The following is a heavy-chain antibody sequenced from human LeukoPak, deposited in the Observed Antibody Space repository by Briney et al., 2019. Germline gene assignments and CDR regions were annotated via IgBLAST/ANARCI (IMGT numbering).Heavy chain of an antibody. CDR1: GFTLSSYA. Sequence: GGSLRLSCAASGFTLSSYAMSWVRQAPGKGLQWVSGISSSGGSTYYVDSVKGRFTISTDNSKNTLYLQMNSLRAEDTAVYYCAKDDRWLQFCCWGQGTLVTVSS. V-gene: IGHV3-23*01. J-gene: IGHJ4*02. CDR2: ISSSGGST. CDR3: AKDDRWLQFCC. D-gene: IGHD5-24*01.